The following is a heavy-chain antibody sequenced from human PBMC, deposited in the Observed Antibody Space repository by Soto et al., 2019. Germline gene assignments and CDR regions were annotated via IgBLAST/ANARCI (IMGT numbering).Heavy chain of an antibody. V-gene: IGHV4-4*07. Sequence: ETLSLTCTVSGGSISSYYWSWIRQPAGKGLEWIGRIYTSGSTNYNPSLKSRVTMSVDTSKNQFSLKLSSVTAADTAVYYCAREREYSSGWYGFDNWFDPWGQGTLVTVSS. CDR2: IYTSGST. D-gene: IGHD6-19*01. CDR3: AREREYSSGWYGFDNWFDP. J-gene: IGHJ5*02. CDR1: GGSISSYY.